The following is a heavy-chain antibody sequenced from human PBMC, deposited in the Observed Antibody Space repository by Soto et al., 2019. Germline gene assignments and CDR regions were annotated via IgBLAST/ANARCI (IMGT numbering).Heavy chain of an antibody. V-gene: IGHV3-21*01. CDR3: ARERGWYSSGPFDY. Sequence: EVQLVESGGGLVKPGGSLRLSCAASGFTLSSYSMNWVRQAPGKGLAWVSYISSSSSYIYYADSVKGRFTISRDNAKNSLYLQMNSLRAEDTAVYYCARERGWYSSGPFDYWGQGTLVTVSS. CDR1: GFTLSSYS. D-gene: IGHD6-19*01. CDR2: ISSSSSYI. J-gene: IGHJ4*02.